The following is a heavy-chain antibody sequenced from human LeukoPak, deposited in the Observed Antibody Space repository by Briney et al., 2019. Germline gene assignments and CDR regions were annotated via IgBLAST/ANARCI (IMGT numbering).Heavy chain of an antibody. Sequence: TGRSLRLSCAASGFTFSSYGMHWVRQAPGKGLEWVAVIWYDGSNKYYADSVKGRFTISRDNSKNTLYLQMNSLRAEDTAVYYCARDRHSSSWYMDYWGQGTLVTVSS. CDR2: IWYDGSNK. CDR1: GFTFSSYG. CDR3: ARDRHSSSWYMDY. D-gene: IGHD6-13*01. J-gene: IGHJ4*02. V-gene: IGHV3-33*01.